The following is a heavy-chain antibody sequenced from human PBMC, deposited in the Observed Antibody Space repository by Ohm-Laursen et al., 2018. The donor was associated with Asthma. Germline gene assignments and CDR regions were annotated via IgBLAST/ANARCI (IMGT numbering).Heavy chain of an antibody. CDR2: IYYSGIT. CDR1: GDSISSGNNY. CDR3: ARVPRDSGWFDP. Sequence: TLSLTCTVSGDSISSGNNYWSWIRQHPGKGLEWIGYIYYSGITYSNPSLRSRVSISVDTSKNQFSLKLSPVTAADTAVYYCARVPRDSGWFDPWGQGTLVTVSS. J-gene: IGHJ5*02. D-gene: IGHD4-17*01. V-gene: IGHV4-31*03.